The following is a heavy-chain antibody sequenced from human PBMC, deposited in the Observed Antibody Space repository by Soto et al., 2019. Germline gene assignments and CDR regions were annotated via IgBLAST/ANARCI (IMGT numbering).Heavy chain of an antibody. CDR1: GFSFSAYS. Sequence: PGGSLRLSCAASGFSFSAYSMNWVRQAPGKGLEWVSSISTRGEVYYADSVKGRFTISRDNSKDSVSLQMNSLRGDDTAVYYCAREETAWPLAYGLDVWGQGTT. CDR3: AREETAWPLAYGLDV. D-gene: IGHD2-21*02. J-gene: IGHJ6*02. CDR2: ISTRGEV. V-gene: IGHV3-21*01.